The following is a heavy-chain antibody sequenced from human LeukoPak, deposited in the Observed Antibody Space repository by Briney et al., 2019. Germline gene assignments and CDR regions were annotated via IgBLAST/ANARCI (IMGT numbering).Heavy chain of an antibody. D-gene: IGHD4-23*01. V-gene: IGHV3-23*01. CDR2: ISTTGGST. CDR1: GFSFNNYA. J-gene: IGHJ4*02. Sequence: GGSLRLSCAASGFSFNNYAMSWVRQAPGKGLEWVSAISTTGGSTYYADSVKGRFTVSRDNSKNTLSLQMDSQRVEDTVLYYCAKDWTTVVTPKGYYFDSWGQGTLVT. CDR3: AKDWTTVVTPKGYYFDS.